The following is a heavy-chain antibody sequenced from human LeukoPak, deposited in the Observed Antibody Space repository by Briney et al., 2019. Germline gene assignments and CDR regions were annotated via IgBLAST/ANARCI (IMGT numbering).Heavy chain of an antibody. D-gene: IGHD2-2*01. J-gene: IGHJ6*02. CDR1: GFTFSSYA. CDR2: ISGSGGST. Sequence: GGSLRLSCAASGFTFSSYAMSWVRQAPGKGLEWVSAISGSGGSTYYADSVKGRFTISRDNSKNTLYLQMNSLRAEDKAVYYCARDRATHCSSTSCHNFDYYYYYGMDVWGQGTTVTVSS. CDR3: ARDRATHCSSTSCHNFDYYYYYGMDV. V-gene: IGHV3-23*01.